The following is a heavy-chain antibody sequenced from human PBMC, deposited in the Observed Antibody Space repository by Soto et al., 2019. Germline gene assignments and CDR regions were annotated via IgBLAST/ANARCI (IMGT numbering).Heavy chain of an antibody. Sequence: QVQLVESGGGVVQPGTSLRLSCAASGFTFTGYAMHWVRQAPGKGLEWVAVISFDGGSEYYADSVKGRFTISRDDSKNTVYLQLNSLRTEDTAVYYCVKQMGTIVMVLAASFDYWGQGTLVTVSS. V-gene: IGHV3-30*18. J-gene: IGHJ4*02. CDR1: GFTFTGYA. CDR3: VKQMGTIVMVLAASFDY. CDR2: ISFDGGSE. D-gene: IGHD2-15*01.